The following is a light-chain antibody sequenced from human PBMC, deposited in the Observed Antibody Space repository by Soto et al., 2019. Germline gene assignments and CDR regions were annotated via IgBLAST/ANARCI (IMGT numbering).Light chain of an antibody. CDR2: GAS. J-gene: IGKJ1*01. V-gene: IGKV3D-15*01. CDR1: QSVSSN. CDR3: QQYNNWPRT. Sequence: EIVMTQSPATLSLSPGERDTLSCRASQSVSSNLAWYQQKPGQAPRLLIYGASTRATGIPARFSGSGSGTEFTLTISSLQSEDFAVYYCQQYNNWPRTFGQGTKV.